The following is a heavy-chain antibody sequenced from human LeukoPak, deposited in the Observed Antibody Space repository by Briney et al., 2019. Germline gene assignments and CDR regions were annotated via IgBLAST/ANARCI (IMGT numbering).Heavy chain of an antibody. V-gene: IGHV3-23*01. CDR2: ISGSGGST. D-gene: IGHD3-10*01. CDR1: GFTVSSYA. Sequence: PGGSLRLSCAASGFTVSSYAMSWVRQSPGKGLEWVSAISGSGGSTYYADSVKGRFTISRDNSKNTLYLQMNSLRAEDTAVYYCAKPPYYGSGSSPGANWFDPWGQGTLVTVSS. J-gene: IGHJ5*02. CDR3: AKPPYYGSGSSPGANWFDP.